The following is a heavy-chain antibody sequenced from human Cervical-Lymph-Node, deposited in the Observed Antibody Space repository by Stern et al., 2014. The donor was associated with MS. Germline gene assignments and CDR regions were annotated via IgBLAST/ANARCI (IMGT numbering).Heavy chain of an antibody. D-gene: IGHD3-10*01. V-gene: IGHV3-11*01. CDR2: ISTSGSTI. CDR3: ARDSEMDYYGSGSSDY. J-gene: IGHJ4*02. CDR1: GFTFSDHY. Sequence: QVQLVESGGGLVKPGGSLRLSCAASGFTFSDHYMSWIRQAPGKGLEWLSYISTSGSTISYADSVKGRFTISRDNAKNSLYMQMNSLRAEDTAVYYCARDSEMDYYGSGSSDYWGQGTLVTVSS.